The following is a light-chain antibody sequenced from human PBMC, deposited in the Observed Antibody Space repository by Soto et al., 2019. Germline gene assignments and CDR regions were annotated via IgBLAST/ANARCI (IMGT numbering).Light chain of an antibody. Sequence: QKDPAPSSLFGFVGERVPLTFRASQGTRNDLGWYQQKPGKAPKRLIYAASSLQSGVPSRFSGSGSGTEFTLTIRSLQPEDFATYYCLQHNSYPPWTFGQGTTGDIK. V-gene: IGKV1-17*01. CDR1: QGTRND. J-gene: IGKJ1*01. CDR2: AAS. CDR3: LQHNSYPPWT.